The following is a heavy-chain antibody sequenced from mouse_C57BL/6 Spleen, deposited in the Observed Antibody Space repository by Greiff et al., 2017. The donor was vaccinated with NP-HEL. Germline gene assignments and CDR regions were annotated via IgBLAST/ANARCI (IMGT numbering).Heavy chain of an antibody. CDR2: IDPETGGT. J-gene: IGHJ2*01. D-gene: IGHD1-1*01. CDR3: TRKLITTVVAPIDY. Sequence: QVQLQQSGAELVRPGASVTLSCKASGYTFTDYEMHWVKQTPVHGLEWIGAIDPETGGTAYNQKFKGKAILTADKSSSTAYMELRSLTSEDSAVYYCTRKLITTVVAPIDYWGQGTTLTVSS. V-gene: IGHV1-15*01. CDR1: GYTFTDYE.